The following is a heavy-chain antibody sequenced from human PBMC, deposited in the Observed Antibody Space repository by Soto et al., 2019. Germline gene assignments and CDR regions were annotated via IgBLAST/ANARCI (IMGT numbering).Heavy chain of an antibody. V-gene: IGHV3-30*18. CDR1: GFTFSSYG. Sequence: GGSLRLSCAASGFTFSSYGMHWVRQAPGKGLEWVAVISYDGSNKYYADSVKGRFTISRDNSKNTLYLQMNSLRAEDTAVYYCAKVTIFDYYGMDVWGQGTTVTVSS. J-gene: IGHJ6*02. D-gene: IGHD3-9*01. CDR2: ISYDGSNK. CDR3: AKVTIFDYYGMDV.